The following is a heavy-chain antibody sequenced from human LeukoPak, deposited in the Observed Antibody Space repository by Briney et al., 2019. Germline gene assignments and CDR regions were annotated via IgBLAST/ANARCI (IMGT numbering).Heavy chain of an antibody. CDR1: GFTFSRYW. V-gene: IGHV3-21*01. J-gene: IGHJ4*02. CDR2: ISSSSSYI. Sequence: GGSLTLSCPVSGFTFSRYWMHWVRQAPGKGLEWVSSISSSSSYIYYADSVKGRFTISRDNAKNSLYLQMNSLRAADPAVYYCARERGSYDSSGYYLDYWGQGTLVTVSS. CDR3: ARERGSYDSSGYYLDY. D-gene: IGHD3-22*01.